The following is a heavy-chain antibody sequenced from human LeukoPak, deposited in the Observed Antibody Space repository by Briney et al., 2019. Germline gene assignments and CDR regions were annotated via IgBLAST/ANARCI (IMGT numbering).Heavy chain of an antibody. CDR1: GGSIISYY. CDR3: ARGRRNYYGSGSYYYYYYMGV. Sequence: PSETLSLTCTGSGGSIISYYWSWIRQPPGKGLEWIGYIYYSGSTNYNPSLQCRVTISVDTSKNQFSLKLSSVTAADTAVYYCARGRRNYYGSGSYYYYYYMGVWGKGTTVTVSS. V-gene: IGHV4-59*01. D-gene: IGHD3-10*01. J-gene: IGHJ6*03. CDR2: IYYSGST.